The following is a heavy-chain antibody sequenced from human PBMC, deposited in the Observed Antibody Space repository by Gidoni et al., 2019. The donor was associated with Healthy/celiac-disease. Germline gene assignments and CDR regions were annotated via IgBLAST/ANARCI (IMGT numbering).Heavy chain of an antibody. D-gene: IGHD2-2*01. Sequence: QVQLQQWGAGLLTHSETLSLTCAVYGGSFSGYYWSWIRPPPVNGLEWIGEMKHSGSTNYHSSLKSRVTISVDTSKNQFSLKLSSVTAADTAVYYCARGRTVVVPAANLRWFDLWGQGTMVTVSS. J-gene: IGHJ5*02. V-gene: IGHV4-34*01. CDR3: ARGRTVVVPAANLRWFDL. CDR2: MKHSGST. CDR1: GGSFSGYY.